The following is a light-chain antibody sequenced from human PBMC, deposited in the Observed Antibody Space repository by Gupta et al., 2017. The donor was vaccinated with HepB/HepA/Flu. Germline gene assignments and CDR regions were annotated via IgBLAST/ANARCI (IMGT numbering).Light chain of an antibody. V-gene: IGLV3-21*04. CDR3: QVWDNGSDHYV. CDR2: FDA. J-gene: IGLJ1*01. Sequence: SYVVTPPSSVSVAPGMTASITCGGNHIGNYSVHWYQQKPGQAPVLIIYFDAFRPSGIPERISGSNSGNTATLTITRVEAGDEADYYCQVWDNGSDHYVFGSGTTVTVL. CDR1: HIGNYS.